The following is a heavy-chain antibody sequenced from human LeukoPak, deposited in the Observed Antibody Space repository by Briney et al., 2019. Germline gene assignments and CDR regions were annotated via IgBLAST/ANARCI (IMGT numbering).Heavy chain of an antibody. CDR3: ARVRRPKATVTYFDY. D-gene: IGHD4-17*01. Sequence: GGSLRLSCAAAGFTFSSYWMSWVRQAPGKGLEWVANIKQDGSEKYYVDSVKGRFTISRDNAKNSLYLQMNSLRAEDTAVYYCARVRRPKATVTYFDYWGQGTLVTVSS. CDR2: IKQDGSEK. CDR1: GFTFSSYW. J-gene: IGHJ4*02. V-gene: IGHV3-7*01.